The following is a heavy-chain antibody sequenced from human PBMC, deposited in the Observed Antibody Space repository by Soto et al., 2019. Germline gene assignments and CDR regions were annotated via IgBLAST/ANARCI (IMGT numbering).Heavy chain of an antibody. CDR1: GDSMTRGSYY. CDR2: FYYTGST. V-gene: IGHV4-39*07. Sequence: SETLSLTCVVSGDSMTRGSYYWAWIRQPPGKGLEWIGSFYYTGSTNYNPSLKSRVTISADTSKNQFSLKLSSVTAADTAVYYCARSGGYYDILTGYYKPRSFNWFDPWGQGTLVTVSS. D-gene: IGHD3-9*01. CDR3: ARSGGYYDILTGYYKPRSFNWFDP. J-gene: IGHJ5*02.